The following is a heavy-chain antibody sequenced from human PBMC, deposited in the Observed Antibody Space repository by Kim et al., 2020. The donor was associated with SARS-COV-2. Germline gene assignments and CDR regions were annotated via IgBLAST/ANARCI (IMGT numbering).Heavy chain of an antibody. D-gene: IGHD4-17*01. Sequence: SETLSLTCTVSGGSISSSSYYWGWIRQPPGKGLEWIGSIYYSGSTYYNPSLKSRVTISVDTSKNQFSLKLSSVTAADTAVYYCARASLSFYGDGFDYWGQGTLVTVSS. CDR3: ARASLSFYGDGFDY. V-gene: IGHV4-39*07. J-gene: IGHJ4*02. CDR1: GGSISSSSYY. CDR2: IYYSGST.